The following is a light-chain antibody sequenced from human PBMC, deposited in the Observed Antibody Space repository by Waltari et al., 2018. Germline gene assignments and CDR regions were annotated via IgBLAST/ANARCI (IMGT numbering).Light chain of an antibody. V-gene: IGLV1-44*01. Sequence: QSLLTQPPSISGAPGQRVTISCSGGSYHIGRNSVNWYEKVPGTAPKLLIFRSDQRPSGVSDRFSGSKSGTSASLTITGLLSADEADYICAAWDDSLNAWIFGGGTRLTVL. CDR1: SYHIGRNS. CDR2: RSD. CDR3: AAWDDSLNAWI. J-gene: IGLJ3*02.